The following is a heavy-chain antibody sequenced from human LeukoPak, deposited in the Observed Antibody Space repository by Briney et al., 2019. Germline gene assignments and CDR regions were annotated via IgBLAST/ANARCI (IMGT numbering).Heavy chain of an antibody. CDR3: ARGPFKVFGVVTYCGFDY. Sequence: GGSLRLSCAASGLTFSDYYMGWIRQAPGKGLEWVSYITNSGSTFYYTESIRGRFTISRDNAKNSLYLQMNSLRAEDTAVYYCARGPFKVFGVVTYCGFDYWGQGTLVTVSS. CDR1: GLTFSDYY. V-gene: IGHV3-11*04. D-gene: IGHD3-3*01. J-gene: IGHJ4*02. CDR2: ITNSGSTF.